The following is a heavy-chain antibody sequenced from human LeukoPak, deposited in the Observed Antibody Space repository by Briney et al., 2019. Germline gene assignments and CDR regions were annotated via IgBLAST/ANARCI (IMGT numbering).Heavy chain of an antibody. J-gene: IGHJ5*02. V-gene: IGHV4-39*01. CDR1: GGSISSSTYY. D-gene: IGHD3-22*01. CDR2: IHYSGTT. CDR3: ARQPENYFDSGYYYGWFDP. Sequence: PSETLSLTCTVSGGSISSSTYYWAWIRQPPGKGLDWIGSIHYSGTTHYNASLKSRVIMSVDMSKNQISLRLSSVTPADTAVYYCARQPENYFDSGYYYGWFDPWGQGTLVTVSS.